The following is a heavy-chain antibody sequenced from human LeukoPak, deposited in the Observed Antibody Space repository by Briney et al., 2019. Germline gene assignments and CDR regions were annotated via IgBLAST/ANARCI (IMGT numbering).Heavy chain of an antibody. CDR1: GFTFSSYS. J-gene: IGHJ4*02. CDR2: ISSSSSTI. D-gene: IGHD6-19*01. V-gene: IGHV3-48*04. CDR3: ARDPLQWLAANRFDY. Sequence: PGGSLRLSCAASGFTFSSYSMNWVRQAPGKGLEWVSYISSSSSTIYYADSVKGRFTISRDNAKNSLYLQMNSLRAEDTAVYYCARDPLQWLAANRFDYWGQGTLVTVSS.